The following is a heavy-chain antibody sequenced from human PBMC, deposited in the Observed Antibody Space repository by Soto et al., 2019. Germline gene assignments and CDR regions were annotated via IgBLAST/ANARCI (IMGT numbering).Heavy chain of an antibody. CDR2: ISFDGSNK. Sequence: QVHLVEYGGGVVQPGRSLRLSCAASGFTFSNFAMHWVRQAPGKGLEWVALISFDGSNKYYADSVKGRFTISRDKSTNTLYPQMNTLRADDAAVDDCAKSLGEGPHYYFYMDVWGKGTTVTVSS. J-gene: IGHJ6*03. V-gene: IGHV3-30*18. CDR1: GFTFSNFA. CDR3: AKSLGEGPHYYFYMDV.